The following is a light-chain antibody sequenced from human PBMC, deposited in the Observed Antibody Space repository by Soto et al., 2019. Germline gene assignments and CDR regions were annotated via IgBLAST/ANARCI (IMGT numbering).Light chain of an antibody. V-gene: IGKV1-39*01. CDR1: QSISTY. Sequence: DIQMTQSPSSLYESVGDRVTITCRASQSISTYLNWYQQKPGKAPKLLIQAASSLRSGVPSRFSDSGSGTDFTLTISSLQPEDFATYYCQQSYSTPYTFGQGTKVDIK. CDR2: AAS. J-gene: IGKJ2*01. CDR3: QQSYSTPYT.